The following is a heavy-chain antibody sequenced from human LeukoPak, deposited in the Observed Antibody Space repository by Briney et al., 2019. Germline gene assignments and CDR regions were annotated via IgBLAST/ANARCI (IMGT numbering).Heavy chain of an antibody. Sequence: VQPGRSLSLSCAASGFTFSSYGMHWVRQAPGKGLEWVAVIWYDGSNKYYADSVKGRFTISRDNSKNTLYLQMNSLRAEDTAVYYCARVLGSYDSSGYLVSAGEDWGQGTLVTVSS. CDR1: GFTFSSYG. CDR2: IWYDGSNK. J-gene: IGHJ4*02. V-gene: IGHV3-33*01. D-gene: IGHD3-22*01. CDR3: ARVLGSYDSSGYLVSAGED.